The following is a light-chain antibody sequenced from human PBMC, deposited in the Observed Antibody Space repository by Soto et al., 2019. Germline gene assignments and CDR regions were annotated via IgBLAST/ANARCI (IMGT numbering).Light chain of an antibody. CDR3: SSYTSSSIPYV. CDR2: EVS. CDR1: ISDVGGYNY. J-gene: IGLJ1*01. V-gene: IGLV2-14*01. Sequence: TQPASVSGSPGQSITISCTGTISDVGGYNYVSWYQQHPGKAPKLMIYEVSNRPSGVSNRFSGSKSGNTASLTISGLQTEDEADYYCSSYTSSSIPYVFGTGTKVTVL.